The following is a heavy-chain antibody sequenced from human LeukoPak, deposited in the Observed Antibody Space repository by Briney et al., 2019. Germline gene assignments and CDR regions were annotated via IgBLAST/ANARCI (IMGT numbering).Heavy chain of an antibody. CDR1: GGSISSGDYY. CDR3: ARGGNWDNWFDP. Sequence: SETLSLTCTVSGGSISSGDYYWSWIRQPPGKGLEWIGYIYHSGSTYYNPSLKSRVTISVDRSKNQFSLKLSSVTAADTAVYYCARGGNWDNWFDPWGQGTLVTVSS. D-gene: IGHD7-27*01. CDR2: IYHSGST. J-gene: IGHJ5*02. V-gene: IGHV4-30-2*01.